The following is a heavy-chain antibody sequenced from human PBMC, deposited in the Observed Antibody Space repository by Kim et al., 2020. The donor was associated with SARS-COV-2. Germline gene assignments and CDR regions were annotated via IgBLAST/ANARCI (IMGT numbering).Heavy chain of an antibody. J-gene: IGHJ4*02. Sequence: GGSLRLSCAASGFTFSDYAMCWVRQAPGKGLEWVSCFSTTVGSTYYAESVKGRFTISRDNSKNMLYLQMNSLRAEDTAVYYCAQKSDGGPAYWGQETLVTVSS. CDR3: AQKSDGGPAY. D-gene: IGHD3-16*01. CDR2: FSTTVGST. V-gene: IGHV3-23*01. CDR1: GFTFSDYA.